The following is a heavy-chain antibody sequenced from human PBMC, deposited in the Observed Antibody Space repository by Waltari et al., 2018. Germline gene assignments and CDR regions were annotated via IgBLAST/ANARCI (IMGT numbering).Heavy chain of an antibody. V-gene: IGHV4-34*02. Sequence: QAPLQQWGTGRLKPSAHLSLTCAVNGATFSNSYWSWVRQAPGKRLEWIGEINHEGKTKCKRSLRNRFTLSVDTSRKQFSLNMRSVTAADTAIYYCARGGTFPGYYYYMDIWGKGTPVTVSS. CDR1: GATFSNSY. J-gene: IGHJ6*03. CDR2: INHEGKT. CDR3: ARGGTFPGYYYYMDI.